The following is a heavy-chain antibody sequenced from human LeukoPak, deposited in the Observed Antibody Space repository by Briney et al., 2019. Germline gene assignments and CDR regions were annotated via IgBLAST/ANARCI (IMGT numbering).Heavy chain of an antibody. CDR1: GDSISSSRHY. D-gene: IGHD3/OR15-3a*01. V-gene: IGHV4-61*02. Sequence: MASETLSLTCTVSGDSISSSRHYWSWIRQPAGKGLEWVGRIYPSGNTNYNPSLKSRVTISLDTSKNQFSLNLRSVTAADTAVYYCARDGLVTMELDYWGQGALVTVSS. J-gene: IGHJ4*02. CDR3: ARDGLVTMELDY. CDR2: IYPSGNT.